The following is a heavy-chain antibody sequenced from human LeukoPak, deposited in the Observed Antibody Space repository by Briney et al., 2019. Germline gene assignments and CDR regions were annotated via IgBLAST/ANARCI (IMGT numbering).Heavy chain of an antibody. D-gene: IGHD2-15*01. CDR3: ARGMRCSGGSCYGWFGYY. V-gene: IGHV3-74*01. Sequence: PGGSLRLSCAASGFTFSSYWMHWVRQAPGKGLVWVSRINSDGSSTSYADSVKGRFTISRDNAKNTLYLQMNSLRAEDTAVYYCARGMRCSGGSCYGWFGYYWGQGTLVTVSS. CDR2: INSDGSST. J-gene: IGHJ4*02. CDR1: GFTFSSYW.